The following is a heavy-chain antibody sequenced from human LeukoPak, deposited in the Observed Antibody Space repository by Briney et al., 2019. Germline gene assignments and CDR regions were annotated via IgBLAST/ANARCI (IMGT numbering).Heavy chain of an antibody. Sequence: ASVKVSCKASGYTFTSYGISWVRQAPGQGLEWMGWISAYNGNTNYAQKLQGRVTMTTDTSTSTAYMELSRLRSDDTAVYYCARDVATMGFDYWGQGTLVTVSS. CDR3: ARDVATMGFDY. D-gene: IGHD5-12*01. CDR1: GYTFTSYG. CDR2: ISAYNGNT. J-gene: IGHJ4*02. V-gene: IGHV1-18*01.